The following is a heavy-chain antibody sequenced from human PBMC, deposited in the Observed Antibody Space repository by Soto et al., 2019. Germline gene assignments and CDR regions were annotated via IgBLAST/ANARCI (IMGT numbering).Heavy chain of an antibody. J-gene: IGHJ4*02. CDR3: ARDRGYGSGSYLFDY. CDR2: IHPGDSDT. Sequence: GESLKISCKGSGYSFTSYWIGWVRQMPGKGLEWMGIIHPGDSDTRYSPSFQGQVTISADKSISTAYLQWSSLKASDTAMYYCARDRGYGSGSYLFDYWGQGTLVTVSS. V-gene: IGHV5-51*01. CDR1: GYSFTSYW. D-gene: IGHD3-10*01.